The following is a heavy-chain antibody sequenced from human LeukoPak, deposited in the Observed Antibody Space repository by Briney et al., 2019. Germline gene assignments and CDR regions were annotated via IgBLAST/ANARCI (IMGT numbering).Heavy chain of an antibody. CDR2: ISSSGSTI. D-gene: IGHD3-22*01. V-gene: IGHV3-11*01. Sequence: GGSLRLSCAASGFTFSDYYMSWIRQAPGKGLEWVSHISSSGSTIYYADSVKGRFTISRDNAKNSLYLQMNSLRAEDTAVYYCARAKGYYYDSSGYYHLWGQGTLVTVSS. CDR3: ARAKGYYYDSSGYYHL. J-gene: IGHJ4*02. CDR1: GFTFSDYY.